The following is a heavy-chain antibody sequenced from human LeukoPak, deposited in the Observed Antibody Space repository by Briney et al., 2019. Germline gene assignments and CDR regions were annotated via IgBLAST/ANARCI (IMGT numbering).Heavy chain of an antibody. J-gene: IGHJ4*02. CDR1: GFTFSSYG. D-gene: IGHD3-22*01. V-gene: IGHV3-30*18. CDR2: ISYDGSNK. CDR3: AKGRYYYDSHVDY. Sequence: PGGSLRLSCAASGFTFSSYGMHWVRQAPGKGLEWVAVISYDGSNKYYADSVKGRFTISRDNSKNTLYLQMNSLRAEDTAVYYCAKGRYYYDSHVDYWGQGTLVTVSS.